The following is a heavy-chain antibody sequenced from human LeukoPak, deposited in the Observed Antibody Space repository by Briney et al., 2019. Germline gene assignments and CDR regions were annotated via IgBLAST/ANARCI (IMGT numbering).Heavy chain of an antibody. J-gene: IGHJ4*02. CDR3: SRNLELSAATLPGF. CDR2: ISSSGSTI. D-gene: IGHD2-15*01. V-gene: IGHV3-11*04. CDR1: GFTFSDYY. Sequence: GGSLRLSCAASGFTFSDYYMSWIRQAPGKGLEWVSYISSSGSTIYYADSVKGRFTISRDNAKNTLYLQMNSLRAEDTAVYYCSRNLELSAATLPGFWGQGTLVTVSS.